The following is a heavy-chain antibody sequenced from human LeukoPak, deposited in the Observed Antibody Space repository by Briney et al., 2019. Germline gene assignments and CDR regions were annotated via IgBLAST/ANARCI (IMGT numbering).Heavy chain of an antibody. V-gene: IGHV4-39*01. CDR1: GGSINSSSYY. Sequence: SETLSLTCTVSGGSINSSSYYWGWIRQPPGKGLEWIGSIYYSGSTYYNPSLKSRVTISVDTSKNQFSLKLSSVTAADTAVYYCASYSSSWYWFDPWGQGTLVTVSS. CDR2: IYYSGST. D-gene: IGHD6-13*01. CDR3: ASYSSSWYWFDP. J-gene: IGHJ5*02.